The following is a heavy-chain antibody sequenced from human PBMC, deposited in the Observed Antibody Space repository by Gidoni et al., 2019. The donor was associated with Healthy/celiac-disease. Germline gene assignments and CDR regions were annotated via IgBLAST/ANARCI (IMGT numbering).Heavy chain of an antibody. D-gene: IGHD3-3*01. Sequence: QVQLVESGGGLVKPGGSLRLSGAASGFTFSDYYMSWIRQAPGKGLEWVSYISSSSSYTNYADSVKGRFTISRDNAKNSLYLQMNSLRAEDTAVYYCARDRYTYYDFWSGYYHYYYGMDVWGQGTTVTVSS. CDR1: GFTFSDYY. CDR2: ISSSSSYT. J-gene: IGHJ6*02. V-gene: IGHV3-11*06. CDR3: ARDRYTYYDFWSGYYHYYYGMDV.